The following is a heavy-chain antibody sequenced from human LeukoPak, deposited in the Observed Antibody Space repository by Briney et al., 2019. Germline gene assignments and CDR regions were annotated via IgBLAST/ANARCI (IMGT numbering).Heavy chain of an antibody. CDR2: ISGSGGST. V-gene: IGHV3-23*01. CDR1: GFTFSSYA. Sequence: GGSLGLSCAASGFTFSSYAMSWVRQAPGKGLEWVSAISGSGGSTYYADSVKGRFTISRDNSKNTLYLQMNSLRAEDTAVYYCASVDYDFWSGVFDYWGQGTLVTVSS. D-gene: IGHD3-3*01. J-gene: IGHJ4*02. CDR3: ASVDYDFWSGVFDY.